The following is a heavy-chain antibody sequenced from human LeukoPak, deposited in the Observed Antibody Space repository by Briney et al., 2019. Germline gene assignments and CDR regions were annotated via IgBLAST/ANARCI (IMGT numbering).Heavy chain of an antibody. CDR1: GGSISSYY. J-gene: IGHJ5*02. CDR2: IYYSGST. Sequence: SETLSLTCTVSGGSISSYYCSWSRQPPRKRLEWIGYIYYSGSTNYNPSLKCRVTISVDTSKNQFSLKLSSVTAADTAVYYCARGSPYGGWFDPWGQGTLVTVSS. D-gene: IGHD3-10*01. CDR3: ARGSPYGGWFDP. V-gene: IGHV4-59*01.